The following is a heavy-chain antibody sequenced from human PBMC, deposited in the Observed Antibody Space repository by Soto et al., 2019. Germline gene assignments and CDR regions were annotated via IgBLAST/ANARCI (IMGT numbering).Heavy chain of an antibody. CDR2: IYHSGST. CDR1: GGSISSSNW. CDR3: ARTYLLTHDYGDYYFDY. V-gene: IGHV4-4*02. Sequence: SETLSLTCAVSGGSISSSNWWSWVRQPPGKGLEWIGEIYHSGSTNYNPSLKSRVTISVDKSKNQFSLKLSSVTAADTAVYYCARTYLLTHDYGDYYFDYWGQGTLVTVSS. J-gene: IGHJ4*02. D-gene: IGHD4-17*01.